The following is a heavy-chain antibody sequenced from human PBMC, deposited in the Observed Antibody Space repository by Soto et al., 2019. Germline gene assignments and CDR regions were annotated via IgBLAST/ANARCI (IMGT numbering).Heavy chain of an antibody. D-gene: IGHD3-22*01. CDR3: AREEALIVVPTGGIDYSFGP. CDR2: SYYSGST. J-gene: IGHJ5*02. CDR1: GASISSGDHF. V-gene: IGHV4-30-4*01. Sequence: PSETLSLTCTVSGASISSGDHFWTWLRQPPGKGLEWIGYSYYSGSTYCNPSLKARVAISVDTSKNQFSLTLTSVTAADTAVYYCAREEALIVVPTGGIDYSFGPWGQGTLVTVSS.